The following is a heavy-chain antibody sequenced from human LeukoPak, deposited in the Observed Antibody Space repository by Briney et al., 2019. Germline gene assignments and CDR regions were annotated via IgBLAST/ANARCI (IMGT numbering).Heavy chain of an antibody. J-gene: IGHJ4*02. D-gene: IGHD4-17*01. CDR1: GFTFSSHG. CDR3: ARDVTVTTRRDLDY. CDR2: ISGSGGST. V-gene: IGHV3-23*01. Sequence: GGSLRLSCAASGFTFSSHGMNWVRQAPGKGLEWVSAISGSGGSTYYADSVKGRFTISRDNSKNTLYLQMNSLRAEDTAVYYCARDVTVTTRRDLDYWGQGTLVTVSS.